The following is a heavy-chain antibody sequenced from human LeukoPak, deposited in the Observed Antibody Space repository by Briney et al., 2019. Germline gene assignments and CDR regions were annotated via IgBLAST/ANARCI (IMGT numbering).Heavy chain of an antibody. V-gene: IGHV1-46*01. D-gene: IGHD7-27*01. CDR3: VRAPPNVGISSLFFDF. CDR1: GYTFTSYY. CDR2: INPSGGST. J-gene: IGHJ4*02. Sequence: AASVKVSCKASGYTFTSYYMHWVRQAPGQGLEWMGIINPSGGSTSYAQKFQGRVTMTRDTSTSTVYMELSSLRSEDTAVYYCVRAPPNVGISSLFFDFWGQGTLVTVSS.